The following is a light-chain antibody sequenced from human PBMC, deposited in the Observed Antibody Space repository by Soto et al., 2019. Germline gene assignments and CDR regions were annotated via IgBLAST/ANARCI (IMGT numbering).Light chain of an antibody. CDR3: QQYNDWAYT. CDR1: QSVGNK. V-gene: IGKV3-15*01. J-gene: IGKJ2*01. CDR2: GGL. Sequence: VMTQSPATLSVSPGERGTLSCRASQSVGNKVAWYQQKPGQAPRLLICGGLTSVIGTPARFRGSGSGTEFTLTISSLQSEDLAVYYCQQYNDWAYTFGQGTNLEIK.